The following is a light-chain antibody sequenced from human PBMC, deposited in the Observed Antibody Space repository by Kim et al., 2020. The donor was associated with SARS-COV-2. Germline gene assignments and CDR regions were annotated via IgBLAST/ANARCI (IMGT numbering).Light chain of an antibody. V-gene: IGKV3-15*01. CDR1: QNVGRN. CDR2: GAA. CDR3: QQCNDWPFT. J-gene: IGKJ4*01. Sequence: IVMTQSPVTLSVSLGERGTLSCRASQNVGRNLAWYQQRPGQAPRLLIYGAATRATGIPARFSGSGSGTIFTLTIDNLQSEDFAVYYCQQCNDWPFTFGGGTKVDIK.